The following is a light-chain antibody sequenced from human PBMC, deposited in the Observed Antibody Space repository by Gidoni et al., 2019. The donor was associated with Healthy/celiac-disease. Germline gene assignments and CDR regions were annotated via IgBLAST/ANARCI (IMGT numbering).Light chain of an antibody. V-gene: IGKV1-27*01. Sequence: DIQMTQSPSSLSASVRDRVTITCRASQGISNYLAWYQQKPGKVPKLLIYAASTLQSGVPSRFSGSGSGTDFTLTISSLQPEDVATYYCQKYNSAPWTFXXXTKVEIK. CDR1: QGISNY. CDR3: QKYNSAPWT. CDR2: AAS. J-gene: IGKJ1*01.